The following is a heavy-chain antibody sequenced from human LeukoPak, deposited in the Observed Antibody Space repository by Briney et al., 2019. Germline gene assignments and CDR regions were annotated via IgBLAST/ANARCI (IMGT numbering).Heavy chain of an antibody. CDR3: AREYYDILTGPYYYYYMDV. D-gene: IGHD3-9*01. Sequence: ASVKVSCKASGYTFTGYYMHWVRQAPGQGLEWMGWINPNSGGTNYAQKFQGRVTMTRDTSISTAYMELSSLRSEDTAVYYCAREYYDILTGPYYYYYMDVWGKGTTVTISS. J-gene: IGHJ6*03. CDR1: GYTFTGYY. V-gene: IGHV1-2*02. CDR2: INPNSGGT.